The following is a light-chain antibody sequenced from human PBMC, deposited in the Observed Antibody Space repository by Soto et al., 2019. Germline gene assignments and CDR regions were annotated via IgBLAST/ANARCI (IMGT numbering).Light chain of an antibody. CDR3: QQYNAWPLT. V-gene: IGKV3-15*01. Sequence: EILMTQSPVTLSVSPGERATLSCRASQSVSSNLAWYQQKPGQAPSLLIYGAFTRATGIQARFSGTGSGTEFTLTISSLQSEDFALYYCQQYNAWPLTFGQGTKVEI. CDR1: QSVSSN. CDR2: GAF. J-gene: IGKJ1*01.